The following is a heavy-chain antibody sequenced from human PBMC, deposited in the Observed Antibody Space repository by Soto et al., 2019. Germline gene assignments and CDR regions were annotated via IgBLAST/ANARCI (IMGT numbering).Heavy chain of an antibody. D-gene: IGHD4-4*01. CDR3: ARLPVDAFDI. CDR2: IYYSGST. Sequence: QVQLQESGPGLVKPSETLSLTCTASGGSIRSYYWSWIRQPPGKGLEWIGYIYYSGSTNYNPSLKSRVTISVDTSKNQFSLKLTSVTAADTAVYYCARLPVDAFDIWGQGTMVTVSS. J-gene: IGHJ3*02. V-gene: IGHV4-59*08. CDR1: GGSIRSYY.